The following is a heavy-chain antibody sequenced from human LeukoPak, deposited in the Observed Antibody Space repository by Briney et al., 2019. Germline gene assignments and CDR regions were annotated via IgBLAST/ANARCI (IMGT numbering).Heavy chain of an antibody. CDR1: GGSISSGGYS. J-gene: IGHJ5*02. D-gene: IGHD6-13*01. CDR2: IYHSGST. Sequence: SQTLSLTRAVSGGSISSGGYSWSWIRQPPGKGLEWIGYIYHSGSTYYNPSLKSRVTISVDRSKNQFSLKLSSVTAADTAVYYCAGSIAAAGTAGEDWFDPWGQGTLVTVSS. CDR3: AGSIAAAGTAGEDWFDP. V-gene: IGHV4-30-2*01.